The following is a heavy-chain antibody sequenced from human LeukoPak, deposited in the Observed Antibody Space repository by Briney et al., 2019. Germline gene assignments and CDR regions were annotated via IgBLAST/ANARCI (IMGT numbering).Heavy chain of an antibody. CDR2: IYYSGST. CDR1: GGSISSYY. V-gene: IGHV4-59*01. D-gene: IGHD1-26*01. J-gene: IGHJ4*02. Sequence: SETLSLTCIVSGGSISSYYWSWIRQPPGKGLEWIGYIYYSGSTNYNPSLKSRVTISVDTSKNQFSLKLSSVTAADTAVYYCAREGIRSWASFDYWGQGTLVTVSS. CDR3: AREGIRSWASFDY.